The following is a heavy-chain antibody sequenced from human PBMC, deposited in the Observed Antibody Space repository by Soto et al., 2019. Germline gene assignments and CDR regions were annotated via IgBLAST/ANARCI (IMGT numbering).Heavy chain of an antibody. CDR2: INHSGST. J-gene: IGHJ6*02. D-gene: IGHD5-18*01. Sequence: SETLSLTCAVYGGSFSGYYWSWIRQPPGKGLEWIGEINHSGSTNYNPSLKSRVTISVDTSKNQFSLKLSSVTAADTAVYYCARLWQMGYSYGFTYYYGMDVWGQGTTVTVSS. CDR1: GGSFSGYY. V-gene: IGHV4-34*01. CDR3: ARLWQMGYSYGFTYYYGMDV.